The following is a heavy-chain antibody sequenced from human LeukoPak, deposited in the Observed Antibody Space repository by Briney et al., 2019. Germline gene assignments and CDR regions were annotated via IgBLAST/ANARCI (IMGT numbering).Heavy chain of an antibody. CDR1: GFTFSSYA. CDR3: ASSGDVMVRGVISWFDP. V-gene: IGHV3-30*04. J-gene: IGHJ5*02. D-gene: IGHD3-10*01. Sequence: GRSLRLSCAASGFTFSSYAMHWVRQAPGKGLEWVAVISYDGSNKYYADSVKGGFTISRDNSKNTLYLQMNSLRAEDTAVYYCASSGDVMVRGVISWFDPWGQGTLVTVSS. CDR2: ISYDGSNK.